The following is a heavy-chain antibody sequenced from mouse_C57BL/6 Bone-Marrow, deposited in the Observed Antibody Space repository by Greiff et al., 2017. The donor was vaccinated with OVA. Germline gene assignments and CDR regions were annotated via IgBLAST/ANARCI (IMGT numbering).Heavy chain of an antibody. V-gene: IGHV1-54*01. J-gene: IGHJ4*01. CDR1: GYAFTNYL. D-gene: IGHD2-3*01. CDR2: INPGSGGT. CDR3: ARSDGFYAMDY. Sequence: VQLQQSGAELVRPGTSVKVSCKASGYAFTNYLIEWVKQRPGQGLEWIGVINPGSGGTNYTEKFKGKATLTADKSSSTAYMQLSSLTSEVSAVDFCARSDGFYAMDYWGQGTSVTVSS.